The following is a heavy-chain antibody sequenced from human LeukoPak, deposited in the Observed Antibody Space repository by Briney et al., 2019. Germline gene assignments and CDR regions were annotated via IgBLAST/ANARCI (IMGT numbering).Heavy chain of an antibody. CDR1: GGSISSYY. CDR2: IYTSGST. V-gene: IGHV4-4*07. Sequence: SETLSLTCTVSGGSISSYYWSWIRQPAGKGLGWIGRIYTSGSTDYNPSLKSRVTMSVDTSKNQFSLKLNSLTAADTAVYYCAREDILTGYFPFSDYWGHGTLVTVSS. D-gene: IGHD3-9*01. J-gene: IGHJ4*01. CDR3: AREDILTGYFPFSDY.